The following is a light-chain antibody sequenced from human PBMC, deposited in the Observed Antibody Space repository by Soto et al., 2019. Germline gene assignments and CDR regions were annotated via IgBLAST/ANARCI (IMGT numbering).Light chain of an antibody. CDR2: GNS. V-gene: IGLV1-40*01. CDR3: QSYDSSLSGSGV. Sequence: QAVVTQPPSVSGAPGQRVTISCPGSSSNIGAGYDVHWYQQLPGTAPKLLIYGNSNRPSGVPDRFSGSKSGTSASLAITGLQAEDEADYYCQSYDSSLSGSGVFGGGTQLTVL. J-gene: IGLJ2*01. CDR1: SSNIGAGYD.